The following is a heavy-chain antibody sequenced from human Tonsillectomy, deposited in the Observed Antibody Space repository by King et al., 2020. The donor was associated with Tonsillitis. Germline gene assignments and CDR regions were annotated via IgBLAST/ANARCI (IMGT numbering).Heavy chain of an antibody. Sequence: LQLQESGPGLVKPSETLSLTCTVSGGSISSSSYYWGWIRQPPGKGLEWIGSIYYSGSTYYNPSLKSRVTISVDTSTNQFSLKLSCVTAADTAVYYCARCVYSSSWYEPNYYYYYGMDVWGQGTTVTVSS. V-gene: IGHV4-39*01. D-gene: IGHD6-13*01. CDR3: ARCVYSSSWYEPNYYYYYGMDV. CDR1: GGSISSSSYY. CDR2: IYYSGST. J-gene: IGHJ6*02.